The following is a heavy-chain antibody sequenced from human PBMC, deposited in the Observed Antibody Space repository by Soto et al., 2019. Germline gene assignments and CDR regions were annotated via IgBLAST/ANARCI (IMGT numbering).Heavy chain of an antibody. V-gene: IGHV3-49*04. Sequence: GGALRPFSAPSPFTFGDSAINWGRKALGEGLEWVGFIRSKAYGGTPEYAASVKGRFTISRDDSKSIAYLQMNSLKTEDTAVYYCARSLLNGMDVWGQGTTVTGSS. D-gene: IGHD2-15*01. J-gene: IGHJ6*02. CDR1: PFTFGDSA. CDR2: IRSKAYGGTP. CDR3: ARSLLNGMDV.